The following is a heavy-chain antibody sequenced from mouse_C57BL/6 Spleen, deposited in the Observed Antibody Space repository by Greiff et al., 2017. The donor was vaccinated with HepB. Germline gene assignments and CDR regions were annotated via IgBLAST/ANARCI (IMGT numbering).Heavy chain of an antibody. D-gene: IGHD2-1*01. J-gene: IGHJ3*01. CDR3: TRSAYGNYVPWFAY. V-gene: IGHV1-15*01. CDR1: GYTFTDYE. Sequence: QVQLQQSGAELVRPGASVTLSCKASGYTFTDYEMHWVKQTPVHGLEWIGAIDPETGGTAYNQKFKGKAILTADKSSSTAYMELRSLTSEDSAVYYCTRSAYGNYVPWFAYWGQGTLVTVSA. CDR2: IDPETGGT.